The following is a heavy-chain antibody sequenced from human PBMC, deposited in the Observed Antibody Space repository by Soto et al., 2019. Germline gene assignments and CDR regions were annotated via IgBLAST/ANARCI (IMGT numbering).Heavy chain of an antibody. D-gene: IGHD3-3*01. Sequence: GGSLRLSCAASGFTFSSYSMNWVRQAPGKGLEWVSSISSSSSYIYYADSVKGRFTISRDNAKNSLYLQMNSLRAEDTAAYYCARVSGGDFWSGYYGYYYYMDVWGKGTTVTVSS. CDR2: ISSSSSYI. CDR3: ARVSGGDFWSGYYGYYYYMDV. V-gene: IGHV3-21*01. CDR1: GFTFSSYS. J-gene: IGHJ6*03.